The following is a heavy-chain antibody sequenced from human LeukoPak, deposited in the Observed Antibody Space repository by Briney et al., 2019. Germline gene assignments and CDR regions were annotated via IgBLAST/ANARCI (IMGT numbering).Heavy chain of an antibody. CDR3: TPDSNGYFDY. CDR2: FDPEDGET. D-gene: IGHD6-25*01. V-gene: IGHV1-24*01. Sequence: ASVKVSCKVSGYTLTESSMHWVRQAPGKGLEWMGGFDPEDGETIYAQKFQGRVTMIEDTSTDTAYMELSSLRSEDTAVYYCTPDSNGYFDYWGQGTLVTVCS. CDR1: GYTLTESS. J-gene: IGHJ4*02.